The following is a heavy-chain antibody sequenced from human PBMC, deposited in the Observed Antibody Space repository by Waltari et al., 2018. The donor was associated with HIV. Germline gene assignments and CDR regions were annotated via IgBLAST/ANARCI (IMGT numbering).Heavy chain of an antibody. Sequence: QVQLQESGPGLVKPSETLSLTCTVSGGSISSYYWSWIRQPAGKGLEWVGRIYTRGSTNYNPSVKSRVTRSVDTSKNQCYLKLSSVTAADTAVYYCASGGRAGGYYGMDVWGQGTTVTVSS. CDR1: GGSISSYY. D-gene: IGHD3-10*01. J-gene: IGHJ6*02. V-gene: IGHV4-4*07. CDR3: ASGGRAGGYYGMDV. CDR2: IYTRGST.